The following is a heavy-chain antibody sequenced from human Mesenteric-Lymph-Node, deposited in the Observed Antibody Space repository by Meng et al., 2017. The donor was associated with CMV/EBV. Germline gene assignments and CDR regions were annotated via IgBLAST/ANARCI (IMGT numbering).Heavy chain of an antibody. Sequence: ASVKVSCKASGYTFIGYYIHWVRQAPGQGLEWMGWMNPNSGNTGYAQKFQGRVTMTRNTSISTAYMELSSLRSEDTAVYYCARGVVVPAASGYFDYWGQGTLVTVSS. D-gene: IGHD2-2*01. V-gene: IGHV1-8*02. CDR3: ARGVVVPAASGYFDY. CDR2: MNPNSGNT. CDR1: GYTFIGYY. J-gene: IGHJ4*02.